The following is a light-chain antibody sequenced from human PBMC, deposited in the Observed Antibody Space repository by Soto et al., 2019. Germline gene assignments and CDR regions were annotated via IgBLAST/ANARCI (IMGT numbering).Light chain of an antibody. J-gene: IGKJ2*01. V-gene: IGKV3-15*01. CDR1: QNIGSN. CDR3: QQYNNWPPYT. CDR2: GAS. Sequence: EVLMTQSPATLSASPGERVIISCRASQNIGSNLAWYQQRPGQAPRLLMYGASTRATETPARFSGSGSATDFTLTISSLQSEDFAVYYCQQYNNWPPYTFGQGTKVDIK.